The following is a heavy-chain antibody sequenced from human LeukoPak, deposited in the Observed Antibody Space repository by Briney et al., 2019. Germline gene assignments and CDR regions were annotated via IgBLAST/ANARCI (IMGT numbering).Heavy chain of an antibody. CDR1: GYSFSSYY. Sequence: GASVKVSCKASGYSFSSYYMHWVRQAPGQGLEWMGIINPSGDSTTYAQKFQGRVTMTRDTSTRTVYMELSSLRSDDTAVYYCARENDYGNNCFDPRGQGTLVTVSS. CDR2: INPSGDST. V-gene: IGHV1-46*01. CDR3: ARENDYGNNCFDP. J-gene: IGHJ5*02. D-gene: IGHD4-17*01.